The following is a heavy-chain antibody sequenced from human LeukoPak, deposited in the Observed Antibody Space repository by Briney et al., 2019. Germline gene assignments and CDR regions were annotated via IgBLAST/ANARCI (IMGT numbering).Heavy chain of an antibody. CDR2: INPNSGGT. Sequence: ASVKVSCKASGYTSTGYYMHWVRQAPGQGLERMGWINPNSGGTNYAQKLQGRVTMTTDTSTSTAYMELRSLRSDDTAVYYCARDLEWFGELLIGYWGQGTLVTVSS. CDR1: GYTSTGYY. V-gene: IGHV1-2*02. D-gene: IGHD3-10*01. CDR3: ARDLEWFGELLIGY. J-gene: IGHJ4*02.